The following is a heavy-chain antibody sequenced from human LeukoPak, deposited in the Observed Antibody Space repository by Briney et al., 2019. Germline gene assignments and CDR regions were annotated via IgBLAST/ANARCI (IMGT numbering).Heavy chain of an antibody. CDR2: ISNSGGTI. CDR3: AELGITMIGGV. J-gene: IGHJ6*04. CDR1: GFTFSTFA. V-gene: IGHV3-23*01. D-gene: IGHD3-10*02. Sequence: SGGSLRLSCAASGFTFSTFAMIWVRQPPGKGLEWVSVISNSGGTIHYADSVKGRFTISRDNAKNSLYLQMNSLRAEDTAVYYCAELGITMIGGVWGKGTTVTISS.